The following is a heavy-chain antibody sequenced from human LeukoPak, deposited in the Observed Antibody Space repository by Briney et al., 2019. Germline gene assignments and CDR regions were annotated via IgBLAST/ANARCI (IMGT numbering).Heavy chain of an antibody. Sequence: GGSLRLSCAASGFTFSSYAMGWVRQAPGKGLEWVSAISGSGGSAYYADSVKGRFTISRDNSKNTLYLQMNSLRAEDTAVYYCAKGSGSYYYYYYMDVWGKGTTVTVSS. CDR2: ISGSGGSA. CDR1: GFTFSSYA. V-gene: IGHV3-23*01. CDR3: AKGSGSYYYYYYMDV. J-gene: IGHJ6*03. D-gene: IGHD1-26*01.